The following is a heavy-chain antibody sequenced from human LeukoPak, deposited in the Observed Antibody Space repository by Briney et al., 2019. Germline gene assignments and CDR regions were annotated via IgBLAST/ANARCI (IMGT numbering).Heavy chain of an antibody. J-gene: IGHJ5*02. CDR1: GGSISSYY. Sequence: SETLSLTCTVSGGSISSYYWSWIRQPPGKGLEWIGYIYYSGSTNYNPPLKSRVTISVDTSKNQFSLKLSSVTAADTAVYYCARLASSTSLLYWFDPWGQGTLVTVSS. D-gene: IGHD2-2*01. CDR3: ARLASSTSLLYWFDP. CDR2: IYYSGST. V-gene: IGHV4-59*08.